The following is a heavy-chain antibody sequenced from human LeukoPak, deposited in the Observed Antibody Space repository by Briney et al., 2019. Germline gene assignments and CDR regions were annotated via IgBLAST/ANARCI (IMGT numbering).Heavy chain of an antibody. Sequence: SQTLSLTCTVSGGSISSGGYYWSWIRQHPGKGLEWIGYIYYTGSTYYNPPLKSRVTISVDTSKNQFSLKLSSVTAADTAVYYCARGEGYNHDYWGQGTLVTVSS. J-gene: IGHJ4*02. CDR1: GGSISSGGYY. D-gene: IGHD5-24*01. CDR3: ARGEGYNHDY. CDR2: IYYTGST. V-gene: IGHV4-31*03.